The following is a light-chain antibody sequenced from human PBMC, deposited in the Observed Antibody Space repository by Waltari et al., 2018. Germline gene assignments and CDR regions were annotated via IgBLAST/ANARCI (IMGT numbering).Light chain of an antibody. CDR3: CSYAGTYTYV. CDR1: RGEVGGFTS. J-gene: IGLJ1*01. CDR2: DVN. V-gene: IGLV2-11*01. Sequence: QSGLTQPHSVSASPGRSVTLSCPRTRGEVGGFTSVSWYQVHPGRAPKLIIYDVNKRPSGVPDRFSGSRAGNTASLTISGLQAEDESDYFCCSYAGTYTYVFGTGTKVTVL.